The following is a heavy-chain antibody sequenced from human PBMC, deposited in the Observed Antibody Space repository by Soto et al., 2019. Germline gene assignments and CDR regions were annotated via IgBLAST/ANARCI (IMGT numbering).Heavy chain of an antibody. Sequence: XSVKVSCKASGYTFTRYTMNWARQAPGQRLEWMGWINPDNGNTKSSQKFQDRVIITRDTSASTAYMDLSSLRSEDTAVYYCARGIATGQLDPWGQGTLVTVSS. CDR3: ARGIATGQLDP. J-gene: IGHJ5*02. V-gene: IGHV1-3*01. D-gene: IGHD2-15*01. CDR1: GYTFTRYT. CDR2: INPDNGNT.